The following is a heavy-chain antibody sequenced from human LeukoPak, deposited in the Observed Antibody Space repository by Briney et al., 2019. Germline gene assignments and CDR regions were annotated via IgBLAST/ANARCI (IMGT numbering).Heavy chain of an antibody. CDR1: GLTFSNAW. V-gene: IGHV3-49*04. CDR2: ITSKAYGGTI. J-gene: IGHJ4*02. Sequence: GGSLRLSCAASGLTFSNAWMSWVRQAPGKGLEWVGVITSKAYGGTIEYGPPVKGRFTISRDDSKSIAYLQMNSLKTEDTAVYYCARVRLSGTPPFYDYWGQGTLVTVSS. CDR3: ARVRLSGTPPFYDY. D-gene: IGHD1-26*01.